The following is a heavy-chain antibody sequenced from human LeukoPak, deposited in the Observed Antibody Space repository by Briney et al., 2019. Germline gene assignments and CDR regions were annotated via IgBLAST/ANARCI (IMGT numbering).Heavy chain of an antibody. CDR1: GYSFTSYW. Sequence: AGESLKISCKGSGYSFTSYWIGWVRQMPGKGLEWMGIIYPGDSDTRYSPSFQGQVTISADKSISTAYLQWSSLKASDTAMYYCARLGLEVRGVIITEFDYWGQGTLVTVSS. D-gene: IGHD3-10*01. CDR3: ARLGLEVRGVIITEFDY. CDR2: IYPGDSDT. V-gene: IGHV5-51*01. J-gene: IGHJ4*02.